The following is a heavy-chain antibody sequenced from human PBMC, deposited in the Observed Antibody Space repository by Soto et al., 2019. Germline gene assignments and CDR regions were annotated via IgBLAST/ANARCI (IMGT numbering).Heavy chain of an antibody. V-gene: IGHV3-48*02. CDR3: TREGS. CDR1: GFIFSDYS. Sequence: EVQLVESGGGLVQPGGSLRLAGAASGFIFSDYSMNWVRQFPGKGLEWIAYIDGGSSAIHYTDSVKGRFTISRDNARNSLYLKMNSLRDEDTAVYYCTREGSWGRGTQFTVSS. CDR2: IDGGSSAI. J-gene: IGHJ4*02.